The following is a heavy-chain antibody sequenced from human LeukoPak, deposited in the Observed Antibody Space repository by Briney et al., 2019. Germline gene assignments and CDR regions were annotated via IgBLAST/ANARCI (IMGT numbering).Heavy chain of an antibody. J-gene: IGHJ3*02. CDR2: VFYNGSA. CDR3: ATDANCGGDCYDAFDI. CDR1: GTSISDYS. Sequence: SETLSLTCSVSGTSISDYSWSWIRQPPGKGLEWIGHVFYNGSANYNPSLKSRVTISVDTSKNQFSLKLSSVTAADTAVYYCATDANCGGDCYDAFDIWGQGTMVTVSS. D-gene: IGHD2-21*02. V-gene: IGHV4-59*13.